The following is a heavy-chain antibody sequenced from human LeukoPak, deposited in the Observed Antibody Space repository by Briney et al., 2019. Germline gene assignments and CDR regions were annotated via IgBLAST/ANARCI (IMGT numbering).Heavy chain of an antibody. D-gene: IGHD1-26*01. J-gene: IGHJ4*02. CDR1: GDSVSSVSYY. CDR2: IYYRGTT. CDR3: ARSPGGSYDFDY. V-gene: IGHV4-61*01. Sequence: SETLSLTCTVSGDSVSSVSYYWNWIRQPPGKGLEWIGYIYYRGTTNYSPSLKSRVTISVDTSKNQFSLHLTSVTAADTAVYYCARSPGGSYDFDYWGQGTLVTVAS.